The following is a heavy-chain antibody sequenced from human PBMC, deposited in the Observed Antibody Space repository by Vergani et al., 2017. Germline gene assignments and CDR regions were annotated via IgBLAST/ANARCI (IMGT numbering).Heavy chain of an antibody. J-gene: IGHJ4*02. CDR1: GFTFDDYA. V-gene: IGHV3-43D*04. Sequence: EVQLVESGGVVVQPGGSLRLSCAVSGFTFDDYAMHWVRQAPGKGLEWVSLISWDVGSTYYADSVKGRFTISRDNSKNSLYLQMNSLRAEDTALYYCAVRAAAGNFDYWGQGTLVTVSS. CDR3: AVRAAAGNFDY. CDR2: ISWDVGST. D-gene: IGHD6-13*01.